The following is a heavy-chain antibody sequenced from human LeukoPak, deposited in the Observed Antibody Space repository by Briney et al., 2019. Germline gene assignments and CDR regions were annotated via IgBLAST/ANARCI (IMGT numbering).Heavy chain of an antibody. CDR2: IYYSGST. D-gene: IGHD3-10*01. CDR1: GGSISSYY. J-gene: IGHJ4*02. CDR3: ARGAYGSGSYYIADYFDY. Sequence: SETLSLTCTVSGGSISSYYWSWIRQPPGKGLEWIGYIYYSGSTNYNPSLKSRVTISVDTSKNQFSLKLSSVTAADTAVYYCARGAYGSGSYYIADYFDYWGQGTLVTVSS. V-gene: IGHV4-59*01.